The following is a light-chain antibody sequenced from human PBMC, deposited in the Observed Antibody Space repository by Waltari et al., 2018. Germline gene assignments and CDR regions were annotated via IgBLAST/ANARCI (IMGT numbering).Light chain of an antibody. V-gene: IGLV1-47*01. Sequence: QSVLTQPPSASGTPGQSVTISCSGRISNIGTHYVYWYQQLPGTAPKPLIYWTQYRPSGVPNRFSASKAGTSASLAISGLRFEDEADYYCATRDEGPTVVFGGGTKLTVL. CDR2: WTQ. J-gene: IGLJ2*01. CDR1: ISNIGTHY. CDR3: ATRDEGPTVV.